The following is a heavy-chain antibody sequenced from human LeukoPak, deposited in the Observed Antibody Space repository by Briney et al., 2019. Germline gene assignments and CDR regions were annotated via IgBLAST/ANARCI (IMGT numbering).Heavy chain of an antibody. D-gene: IGHD4-17*01. Sequence: SVKVSCKASGYTFTSYDINWVRQAPGQGLEWMGGIIPIFGTANYAQKFQGRVTITADESTSTAYMELSSLRSEDTAVYYCARTDYGEGDYWGQGTLVTVSS. CDR3: ARTDYGEGDY. J-gene: IGHJ4*02. CDR2: IIPIFGTA. V-gene: IGHV1-69*13. CDR1: GYTFTSYD.